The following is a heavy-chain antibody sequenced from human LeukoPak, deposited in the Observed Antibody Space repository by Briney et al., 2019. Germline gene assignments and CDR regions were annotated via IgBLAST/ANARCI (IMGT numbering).Heavy chain of an antibody. D-gene: IGHD2-8*01. V-gene: IGHV4-38-2*02. CDR3: ARTGLRVGTDYYYYYMDV. CDR2: IYYSGST. J-gene: IGHJ6*03. CDR1: DYSISSGYY. Sequence: SETLSLTCTVSDYSISSGYYWGWIRQSPGEGLEWIGSIYYSGSTYYNPSLKSRVTISVDTSKNQFSLKLSSVTAADTAVYYCARTGLRVGTDYYYYYMDVWGKGTTVTVSS.